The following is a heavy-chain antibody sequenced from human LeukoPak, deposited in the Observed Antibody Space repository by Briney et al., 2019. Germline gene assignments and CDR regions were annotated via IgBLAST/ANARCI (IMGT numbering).Heavy chain of an antibody. Sequence: GGSLTLSCAASGLTFSSYAMSWVRHAPGKGLEWVSAISGSGGSTYYADSVKGRFTISRDNSKNTLYLQMNSLRAEDTAVYYCAKSGPYSSGGDYYYYGTDVWGQGTTVTVSS. D-gene: IGHD6-19*01. CDR2: ISGSGGST. J-gene: IGHJ6*02. V-gene: IGHV3-23*01. CDR1: GLTFSSYA. CDR3: AKSGPYSSGGDYYYYGTDV.